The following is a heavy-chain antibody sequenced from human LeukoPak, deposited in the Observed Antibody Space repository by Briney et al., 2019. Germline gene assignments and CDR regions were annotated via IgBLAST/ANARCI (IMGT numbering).Heavy chain of an antibody. J-gene: IGHJ6*02. Sequence: GGSLRLSCAASGFTFSSYGMHWVRQAPGKGLEWVAVIWYDGSNKYYADSVKGRFTISRDNSKNTLYLQMNSLRAEDTAVYYCAKVGEYQLLYTYYYYGMDVWGQGTTVTVSS. CDR3: AKVGEYQLLYTYYYYGMDV. CDR1: GFTFSSYG. D-gene: IGHD2-2*02. CDR2: IWYDGSNK. V-gene: IGHV3-30*02.